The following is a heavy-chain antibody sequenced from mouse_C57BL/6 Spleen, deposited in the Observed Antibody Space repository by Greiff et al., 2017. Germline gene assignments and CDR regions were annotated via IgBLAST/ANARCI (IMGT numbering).Heavy chain of an antibody. V-gene: IGHV7-3*01. CDR1: GFTFTDYY. Sequence: EVKLMESGGGLVQPGGSLSLSCAASGFTFTDYYMSWVRQPPGKALEWLGFIRNKANGYTTEYSASVKGRFTISRDNSQSILYLQMNALIAEDSATYYGAIYDYDGGFAMDYWGQGTSVTVSS. CDR3: AIYDYDGGFAMDY. CDR2: IRNKANGYTT. D-gene: IGHD2-4*01. J-gene: IGHJ4*01.